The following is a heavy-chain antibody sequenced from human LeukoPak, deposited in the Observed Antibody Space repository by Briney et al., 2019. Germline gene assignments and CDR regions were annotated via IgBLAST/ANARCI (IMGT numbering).Heavy chain of an antibody. CDR3: AKMYGGTYIGN. CDR1: GFTVSSNY. V-gene: IGHV3-66*01. CDR2: IYSGGST. J-gene: IGHJ4*02. Sequence: GGSLRLSCAASGFTVSSNYMSWVRQAPGKGLEWVSVIYSGGSTYYADSVKGRFTISRDNSKNTLYLQMNSLRAEDTAVYYCAKMYGGTYIGNWGQGTLVTVSA. D-gene: IGHD1-26*01.